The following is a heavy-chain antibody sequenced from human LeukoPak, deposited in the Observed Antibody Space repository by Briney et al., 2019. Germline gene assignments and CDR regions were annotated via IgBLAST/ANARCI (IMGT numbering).Heavy chain of an antibody. D-gene: IGHD4-11*01. CDR1: GFIYSHYG. V-gene: IGHV3-33*01. Sequence: GGPLRLSCAASGFIYSHYGRHWVRQAPGKGLEWVAVICSDGSNRFYAGSVKGRFTISKDNSQNTLFLQMNSLRAEDTAMYYCARDAQRGFDYSNSLEYWGQGTLVTVSS. J-gene: IGHJ4*02. CDR3: ARDAQRGFDYSNSLEY. CDR2: ICSDGSNR.